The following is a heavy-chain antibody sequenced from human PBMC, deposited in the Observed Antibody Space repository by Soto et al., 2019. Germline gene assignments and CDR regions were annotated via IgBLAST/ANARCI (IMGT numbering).Heavy chain of an antibody. V-gene: IGHV4-4*02. CDR1: GGSVRAPDW. CDR3: ARVRQGCSANNCYFDP. CDR2: VHISGHS. D-gene: IGHD1-1*01. Sequence: TLSLTCTLSGGSVRAPDWWNWVRQSPDKGLEWIAEVHISGHSNYNPSLRSRVSVSIDSSKNQFYLNLNSVTAADTAIYYCARVRQGCSANNCYFDPWGQGTQVTVSS. J-gene: IGHJ5*01.